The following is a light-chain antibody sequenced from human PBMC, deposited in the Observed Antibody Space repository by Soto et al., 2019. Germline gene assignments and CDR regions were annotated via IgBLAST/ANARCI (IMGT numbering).Light chain of an antibody. CDR1: SSDVGGYNY. V-gene: IGLV2-14*01. J-gene: IGLJ1*01. Sequence: QSALTQPASVSGSPGQSITISCTGTSSDVGGYNYVSWYQQHPGKAPKLMIYEVSNRPSGVSNRFSGSKSGNTASLTISGLQPEDQPDYYCSSYTSSRTHYDLGTGTKSPS. CDR2: EVS. CDR3: SSYTSSRTHYD.